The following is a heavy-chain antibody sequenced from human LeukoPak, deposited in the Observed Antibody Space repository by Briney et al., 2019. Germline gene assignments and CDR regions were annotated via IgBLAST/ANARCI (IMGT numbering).Heavy chain of an antibody. D-gene: IGHD6-6*01. Sequence: SETLSLTCTVSGGSISSYYWSWIRQPPGKGLEWIGYIYYSGSTNYNPSLKSRVTISVDTSKNQFSLKLSSVTAADTAVYYCARDQNIAARPGYYYMDVWGKGTTVTVSS. V-gene: IGHV4-59*01. CDR1: GGSISSYY. CDR3: ARDQNIAARPGYYYMDV. CDR2: IYYSGST. J-gene: IGHJ6*03.